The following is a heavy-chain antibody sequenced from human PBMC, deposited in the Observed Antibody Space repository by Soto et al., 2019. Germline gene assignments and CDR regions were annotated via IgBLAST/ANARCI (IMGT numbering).Heavy chain of an antibody. V-gene: IGHV3-74*01. CDR3: ASDLSGRADV. CDR2: MNEDGGTT. D-gene: IGHD3-10*01. J-gene: IGHJ6*02. CDR1: GFTFSSYW. Sequence: GGSLSLSCAASGFTFSSYWMHWVRQAPGKGLVWVSRMNEDGGTTDYADSVKGRFTISRDNAKNTLYLQMNSLRVEDTAVYYCASDLSGRADVWGQGTTVTVSS.